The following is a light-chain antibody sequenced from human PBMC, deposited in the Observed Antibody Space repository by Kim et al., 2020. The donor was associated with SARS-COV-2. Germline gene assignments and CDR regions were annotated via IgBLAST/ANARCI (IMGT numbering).Light chain of an antibody. CDR3: QAWDSSTAI. CDR2: QDS. Sequence: VSPGQTARITCSGDKLGDKYACWYQQKPGQSPVLVIYQDSKRPSGIPERFAGSNSGNTATLTISGTQAMDEADYYCQAWDSSTAIFGTGTKVTVL. CDR1: KLGDKY. J-gene: IGLJ1*01. V-gene: IGLV3-1*01.